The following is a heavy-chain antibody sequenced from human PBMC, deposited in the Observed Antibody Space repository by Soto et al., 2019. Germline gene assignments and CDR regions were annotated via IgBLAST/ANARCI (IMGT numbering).Heavy chain of an antibody. Sequence: ASVKVSCKGSGYTFTSYYMHWVRQAPGQGLEWMGIINPSGGSTSYAQKFQGRVTMTRDTSTSTVYMELSSLRSEDTAVYYCASTITGTPKTRAFDIWGQGTMVTVSS. CDR1: GYTFTSYY. V-gene: IGHV1-46*01. CDR3: ASTITGTPKTRAFDI. D-gene: IGHD1-20*01. CDR2: INPSGGST. J-gene: IGHJ3*02.